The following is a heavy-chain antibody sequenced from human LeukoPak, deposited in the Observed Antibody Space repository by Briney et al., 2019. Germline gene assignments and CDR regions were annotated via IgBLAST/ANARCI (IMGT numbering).Heavy chain of an antibody. J-gene: IGHJ3*02. Sequence: GRSLRLSCAASGFTFSSYGMHWVRQAPGKGLEWVAFIRYDGSNKYYADSAKGRFTISRDNSKNTLYLQMNSLRAEDTAVYYCAKDVPYSRSWYSAFDIWGQGTMVTVSP. D-gene: IGHD6-13*01. CDR3: AKDVPYSRSWYSAFDI. CDR2: IRYDGSNK. V-gene: IGHV3-30*02. CDR1: GFTFSSYG.